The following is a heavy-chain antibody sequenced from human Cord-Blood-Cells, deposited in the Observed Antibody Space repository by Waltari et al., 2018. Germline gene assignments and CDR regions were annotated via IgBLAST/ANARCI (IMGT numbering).Heavy chain of an antibody. CDR3: ARRIAAAGNWFGP. CDR2: INPSGGST. V-gene: IGHV1-46*01. CDR1: GYTFTSYY. D-gene: IGHD6-13*01. Sequence: QVQLVQSGAEVKKPGASVKVSYKASGYTFTSYYMHWVRQAPGQGLEWMGIINPSGGSTSYSQKFQGRVTMPRDTSTSTVYMELSSLRSEDTAVYYCARRIAAAGNWFGPWGQGTLVTVSS. J-gene: IGHJ5*02.